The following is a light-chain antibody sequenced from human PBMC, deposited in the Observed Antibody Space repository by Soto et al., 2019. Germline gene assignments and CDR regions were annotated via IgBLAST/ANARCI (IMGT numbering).Light chain of an antibody. V-gene: IGLV1-51*01. CDR1: SSNTGNNL. J-gene: IGLJ2*01. CDR3: ATWASGLIAGV. CDR2: DND. Sequence: QSVLTQPPSVSAAPGQEVTISCSGSSSNTGNNLVSWYQHIPGTAPKLLIYDNDKRRSGIPDRFSGTTSGTSATLGITGFQTGDEDHYDYATWASGLIAGVFGGGTKVTVL.